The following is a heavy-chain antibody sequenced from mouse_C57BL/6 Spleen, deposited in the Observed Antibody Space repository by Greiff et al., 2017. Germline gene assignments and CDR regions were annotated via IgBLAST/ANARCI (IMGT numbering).Heavy chain of an antibody. CDR3: AREGYHWYFDV. Sequence: VQLVESGAELARPGASVKLSCKASGYTFTSYGISWVKQRTGQGLEWIGEIYPRSGNTYYNEKFKGKATLTADKSSSTAYMELRRLTSEASAVYFCAREGYHWYFDVWGTGTTVTVSS. CDR1: GYTFTSYG. J-gene: IGHJ1*03. CDR2: IYPRSGNT. D-gene: IGHD2-2*01. V-gene: IGHV1-81*01.